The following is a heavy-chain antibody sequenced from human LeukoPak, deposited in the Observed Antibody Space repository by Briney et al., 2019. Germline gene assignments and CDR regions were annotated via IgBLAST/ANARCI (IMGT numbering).Heavy chain of an antibody. CDR1: GFSLSTSGVG. CDR3: AHPLRGSGSYDDAFDI. D-gene: IGHD3-10*01. Sequence: SGPTLVKPTQTLTLICTFSGFSLSTSGVGVGWIRQPPGKALEWLALIYWDDDKRYSPSLKSRLTITKDTSKNQVVLTMTNMDPVDTATYYCAHPLRGSGSYDDAFDIWGQGTMVTVSS. J-gene: IGHJ3*02. V-gene: IGHV2-5*02. CDR2: IYWDDDK.